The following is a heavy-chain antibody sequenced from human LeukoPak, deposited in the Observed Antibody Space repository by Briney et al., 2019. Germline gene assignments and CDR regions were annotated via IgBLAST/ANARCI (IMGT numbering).Heavy chain of an antibody. CDR3: ALFTVTNIDY. D-gene: IGHD4-17*01. J-gene: IGHJ4*02. CDR2: IYSGGST. CDR1: GFTFSSYW. V-gene: IGHV3-53*01. Sequence: GGSLRLSCAASGFTFSSYWMSWVRQAPGKGLEWVSVIYSGGSTYYADSVKGRFTISRDNSKNTLYLQMNSLRAEDTAVYYCALFTVTNIDYWGQGTLVTVSS.